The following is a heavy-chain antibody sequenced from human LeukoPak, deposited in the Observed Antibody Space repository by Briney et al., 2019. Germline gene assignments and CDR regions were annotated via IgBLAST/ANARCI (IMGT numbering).Heavy chain of an antibody. J-gene: IGHJ3*02. V-gene: IGHV4-39*01. CDR2: IYYSGST. Sequence: KPSETLSLTCTVSGGSISSSRYYWGWIRQPPGKGLEWIGSIYYSGSTYYNPSLKSRVTISVDTSKNQFSLKLSSVTAADTAVYYCAITPELSGVNDAFDIWGQGTMVTVSS. D-gene: IGHD1-26*01. CDR3: AITPELSGVNDAFDI. CDR1: GGSISSSRYY.